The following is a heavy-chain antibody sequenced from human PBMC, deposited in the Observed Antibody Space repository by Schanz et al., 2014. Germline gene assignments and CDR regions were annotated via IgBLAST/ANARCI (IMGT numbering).Heavy chain of an antibody. CDR2: IYYSGST. CDR3: ARRIAARSGVGYDYHYGMDV. D-gene: IGHD6-6*01. Sequence: QVQLQESGPGLVKPSQTLSLTCTVSGGSISSGGYYWSWIRQHPGKGLEWIVYIYYSGSTYYNPSLRSRVTISLDRSRNQFSLNLRTVTAADTAIYYCARRIAARSGVGYDYHYGMDVWGQGTTVIVSS. J-gene: IGHJ6*02. CDR1: GGSISSGGYY. V-gene: IGHV4-31*03.